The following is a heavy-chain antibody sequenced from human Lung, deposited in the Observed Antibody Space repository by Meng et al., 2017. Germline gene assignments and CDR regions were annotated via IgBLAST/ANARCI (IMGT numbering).Heavy chain of an antibody. D-gene: IGHD4-11*01. CDR1: GGSFSDYY. Sequence: VPLKQWGAGLLQPSEPLSLTCVVYGGSFSDYYWSWIRQPPGKGLEWIGEINHSGSTNYNPSLESRATISVDTSQNNLSLKLSSVTAADSAVYYCARGPTTMAHDFDYWGQGTLVTVSS. CDR3: ARGPTTMAHDFDY. CDR2: INHSGST. V-gene: IGHV4-34*01. J-gene: IGHJ4*02.